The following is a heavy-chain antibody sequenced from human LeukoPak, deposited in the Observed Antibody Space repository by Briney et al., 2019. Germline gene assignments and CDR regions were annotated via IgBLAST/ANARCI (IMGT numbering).Heavy chain of an antibody. CDR2: ISSSSSYI. Sequence: GGSLRLSCAASGFTFSSYSMNWVRQAPGKGLEWVSSISSSSSYIYYADSVKGRFTISRDNAKNSLYLQMNSLRAEDTAVYYCARFLTPGYSSGWPIDYWGQGTLVTVSS. CDR1: GFTFSSYS. J-gene: IGHJ4*02. V-gene: IGHV3-21*01. D-gene: IGHD6-19*01. CDR3: ARFLTPGYSSGWPIDY.